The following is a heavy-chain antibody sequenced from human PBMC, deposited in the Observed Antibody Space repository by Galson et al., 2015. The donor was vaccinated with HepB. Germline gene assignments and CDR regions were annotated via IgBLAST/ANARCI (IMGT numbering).Heavy chain of an antibody. V-gene: IGHV3-33*01. J-gene: IGHJ4*02. CDR1: GFTFSSSG. D-gene: IGHD5-18*01. CDR2: IWYDGSNK. Sequence: SLRLSCAASGFTFSSSGMHWVRQAPGKGLEWVAVIWYDGSNKYYADSVKGRFTISRDNSKNTLYLQMNSLRAEDTTVYYCARDPLPVDTAMVDTDYWGQGTLVTVSS. CDR3: ARDPLPVDTAMVDTDY.